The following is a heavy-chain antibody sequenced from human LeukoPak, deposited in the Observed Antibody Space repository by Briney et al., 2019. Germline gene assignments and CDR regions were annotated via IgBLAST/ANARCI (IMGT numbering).Heavy chain of an antibody. CDR1: GGSFSGYY. Sequence: SETLSLTCAVYGGSFSGYYWSWIRQPPGKGLEWIREINHSGSTNYNPSLKSRVTISVDTSKNQFSLKLSSVTAADTAVYYCARGPRTYYYGSGSYYYFDYWGQGTLVTVSS. CDR3: ARGPRTYYYGSGSYYYFDY. D-gene: IGHD3-10*01. CDR2: INHSGST. V-gene: IGHV4-34*01. J-gene: IGHJ4*02.